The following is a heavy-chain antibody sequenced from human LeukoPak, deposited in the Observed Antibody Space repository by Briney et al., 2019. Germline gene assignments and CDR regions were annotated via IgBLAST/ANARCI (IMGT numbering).Heavy chain of an antibody. D-gene: IGHD1-14*01. CDR3: ARRGSGASLEYYFDL. V-gene: IGHV4-59*08. J-gene: IGHJ2*01. CDR2: IYYSGNT. Sequence: SETLSLTCTVSGGSITYYYWSWIRQPPGKGLEYIGYIYYSGNTNSNPSLNSRVTISVDTSKNQFSLKLSSVTAADTAVYYCARRGSGASLEYYFDLWGRGTLVTVSS. CDR1: GGSITYYY.